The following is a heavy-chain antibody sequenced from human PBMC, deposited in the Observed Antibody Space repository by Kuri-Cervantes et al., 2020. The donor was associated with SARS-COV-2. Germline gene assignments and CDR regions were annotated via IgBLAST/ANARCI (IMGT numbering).Heavy chain of an antibody. Sequence: SVKVSCKASGGTFSSYAISWVRQAPGQGLEWMGGIIPIFGTANYAQKFQGRVTITADESTSTAHMELSSLRSEDTAIYFCARGREYCTGTSCYNFWGQGTLVTVSS. D-gene: IGHD2-2*02. CDR2: IIPIFGTA. CDR3: ARGREYCTGTSCYNF. CDR1: GGTFSSYA. V-gene: IGHV1-69*13. J-gene: IGHJ1*01.